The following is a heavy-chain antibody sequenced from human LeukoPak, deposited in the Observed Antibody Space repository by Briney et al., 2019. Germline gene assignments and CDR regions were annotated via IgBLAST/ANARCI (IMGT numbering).Heavy chain of an antibody. CDR3: ASVFDS. V-gene: IGHV3-74*01. Sequence: GRSLRLSCAASGWMHWVRQAPGKGLVWVSGINHGGSSTYYADSVKGRFTISRDNAKNTVYLQMNSLSAEDTAVYYCASVFDSWGQGSLVTVSS. CDR2: INHGGSST. CDR1: GW. J-gene: IGHJ4*02.